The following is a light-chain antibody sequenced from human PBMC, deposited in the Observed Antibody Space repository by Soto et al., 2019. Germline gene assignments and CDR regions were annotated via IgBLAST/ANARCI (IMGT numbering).Light chain of an antibody. J-gene: IGKJ1*01. Sequence: EIILTQSPGTLALSPGDGATLSCRASQTVNRNYLAWYHQRPGQPPRLLIYGVSNRASGVPDRFSGDGSGTEFTLTIARLDPDDFGVYYCHQYIDSPRTFGQGTRVEVK. CDR1: QTVNRNY. V-gene: IGKV3-20*01. CDR3: HQYIDSPRT. CDR2: GVS.